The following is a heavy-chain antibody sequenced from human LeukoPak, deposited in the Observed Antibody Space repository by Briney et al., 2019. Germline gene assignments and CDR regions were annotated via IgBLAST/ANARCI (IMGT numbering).Heavy chain of an antibody. J-gene: IGHJ5*01. Sequence: PSETLSLTCSVSAYSIRSDYYWGWIRQPPGKGLEWIGSFYHSGSTYYNPSLKSRVTMSVDMSKNQFSLKLRSVTAADTAVYYCARAMYSSGWFDYWGQGTLVTVSS. V-gene: IGHV4-38-2*02. CDR3: ARAMYSSGWFDY. D-gene: IGHD6-19*01. CDR1: AYSIRSDYY. CDR2: FYHSGST.